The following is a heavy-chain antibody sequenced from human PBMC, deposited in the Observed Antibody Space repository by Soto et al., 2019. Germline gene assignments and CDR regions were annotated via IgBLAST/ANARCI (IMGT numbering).Heavy chain of an antibody. D-gene: IGHD6-6*01. J-gene: IGHJ4*02. V-gene: IGHV3-9*01. Sequence: EVQLVESGGGLAQPGRSLRLSCVASGFIFEDYDMHWVRQVPGKGLEWVSSISSNSGAIKYADSVKGRFTLSRDKAKNSMYMEMNSLRVEDTAFYFSVKATFSSSKVIFDYWGQGTLVTVSS. CDR3: VKATFSSSKVIFDY. CDR2: ISSNSGAI. CDR1: GFIFEDYD.